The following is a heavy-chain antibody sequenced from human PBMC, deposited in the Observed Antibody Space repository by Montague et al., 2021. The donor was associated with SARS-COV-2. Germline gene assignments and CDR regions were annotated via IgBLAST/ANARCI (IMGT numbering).Heavy chain of an antibody. CDR3: ARDDPYCTNGVCYTGNWFDP. CDR1: GDSDGVVELRRR. Sequence: CAISGDSDGVVELRRRSEEHTSELGLDQLVGSCFRFKKKNDYAVSVKSRITINPDTSKNQFSLRLNSVTPEDTAVYYCARDDPYCTNGVCYTGNWFDPWGQGTLVTVSS. V-gene: IGHV6-1*01. CDR2: SCFRFKKKN. J-gene: IGHJ5*02. D-gene: IGHD2-8*01.